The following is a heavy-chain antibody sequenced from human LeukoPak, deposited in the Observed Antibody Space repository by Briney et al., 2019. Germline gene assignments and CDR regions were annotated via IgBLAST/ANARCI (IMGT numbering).Heavy chain of an antibody. CDR2: IKQDESEK. CDR1: GFTFSSYW. Sequence: GGSLRLSCAASGFTFSSYWMTWVRQAPGKGLEWVAHIKQDESEKYYVDSVKGRFTISRDNAKNSLYLQMNSLRVEDTAVYYCASAAATHQWAIDIWGQGTMVTVSS. CDR3: ASAAATHQWAIDI. J-gene: IGHJ3*02. D-gene: IGHD6-13*01. V-gene: IGHV3-7*01.